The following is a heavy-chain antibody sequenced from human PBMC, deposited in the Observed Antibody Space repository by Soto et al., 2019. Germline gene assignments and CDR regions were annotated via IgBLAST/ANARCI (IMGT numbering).Heavy chain of an antibody. CDR2: TRNKASSYTT. V-gene: IGHV3-72*01. Sequence: EVQLVESGGGLVQPGGSLRLSCAASGFSFSDYYINWVRQAPGKGLEWVGRTRNKASSYTTDYAAFVKGIFTISRDDSKILIYLQMNRLKTEDTAVYYCAREGSSSGPDYEYWGQGTLVTVSS. J-gene: IGHJ4*02. CDR1: GFSFSDYY. D-gene: IGHD3-22*01. CDR3: AREGSSSGPDYEY.